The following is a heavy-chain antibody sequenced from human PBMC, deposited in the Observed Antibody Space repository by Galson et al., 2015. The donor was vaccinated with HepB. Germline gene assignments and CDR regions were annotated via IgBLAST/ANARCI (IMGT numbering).Heavy chain of an antibody. J-gene: IGHJ3*02. CDR3: ARDGHFYYDILTGYFHDAFDI. CDR2: INAGNGNT. D-gene: IGHD3-9*01. CDR1: GYTFTSYA. V-gene: IGHV1-3*01. Sequence: SVKVSCKASGYTFTSYAMHWVRQAPGQRLEWMGWINAGNGNTKYSQKFQGRVTITRDTSASTAYMELSSLRSEDTAVYYCARDGHFYYDILTGYFHDAFDIWGQGTMVTVSS.